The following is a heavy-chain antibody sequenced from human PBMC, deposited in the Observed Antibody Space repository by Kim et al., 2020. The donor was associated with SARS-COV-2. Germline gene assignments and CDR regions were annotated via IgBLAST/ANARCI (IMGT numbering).Heavy chain of an antibody. D-gene: IGHD3-22*01. CDR2: IYHSGST. CDR3: ARLAGGDSSGETAFDY. J-gene: IGHJ4*02. CDR1: GGSISSSNW. Sequence: SETLSLTCAVSGGSISSSNWWSWVRQPPGKGLEWIGEIYHSGSTNYNPSLKSRVTISVDKSKNQFSLKLSSVTAADTAVYYCARLAGGDSSGETAFDYWGQGTLVTVSS. V-gene: IGHV4-4*02.